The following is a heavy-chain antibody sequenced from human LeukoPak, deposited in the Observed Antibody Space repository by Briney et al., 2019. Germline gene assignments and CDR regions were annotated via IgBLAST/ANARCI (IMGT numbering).Heavy chain of an antibody. CDR3: ARGPAANHYYYGMDV. Sequence: GASVKVSCKASGGTFSSYAISWVRQAPGQGLEWMGGIIPIFGTANYAQKFQGRVTITADESTSTAYMELSSLRSEDTAVYYCARGPAANHYYYGMDVRGRGTTVTVSS. V-gene: IGHV1-69*13. J-gene: IGHJ6*02. CDR1: GGTFSSYA. D-gene: IGHD2-2*01. CDR2: IIPIFGTA.